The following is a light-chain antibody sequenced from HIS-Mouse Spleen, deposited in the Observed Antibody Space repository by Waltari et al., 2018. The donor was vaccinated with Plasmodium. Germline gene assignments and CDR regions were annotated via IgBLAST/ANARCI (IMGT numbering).Light chain of an antibody. Sequence: AIRMTQSPSSFSASTGDRVTITCRASQGISSYLACYQQQPAKAPKLLIYAATTLQSGVQSRFSGSGSGTEFTLTISCLQSEDVATYYCQQYYSYPRTFGGGTKVEIK. CDR1: QGISSY. CDR3: QQYYSYPRT. J-gene: IGKJ4*01. V-gene: IGKV1-8*01. CDR2: AAT.